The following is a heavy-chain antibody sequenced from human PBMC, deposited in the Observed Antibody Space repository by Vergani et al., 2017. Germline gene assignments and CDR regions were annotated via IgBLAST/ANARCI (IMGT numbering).Heavy chain of an antibody. D-gene: IGHD2-2*01. CDR1: GYTFTSYY. CDR2: INPSGGST. Sequence: QVQLVQSGAEVKKPGASVKVSCKASGYTFTSYYMHWVRQAPGQGLEWMGIINPSGGSTSYAQKFQGRVTMTRDTSTSTVYMELSSLRSEDTAVYYCARVGYCSSTSCPIFDYSGQGTLVTVSS. V-gene: IGHV1-46*03. CDR3: ARVGYCSSTSCPIFDY. J-gene: IGHJ4*02.